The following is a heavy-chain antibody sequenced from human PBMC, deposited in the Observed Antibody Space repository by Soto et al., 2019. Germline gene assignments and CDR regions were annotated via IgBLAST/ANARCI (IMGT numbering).Heavy chain of an antibody. CDR1: GGSISSSSYY. CDR2: IYYSGST. CDR3: ARCHSGYSFGTVGYYYYYMDV. V-gene: IGHV4-39*01. Sequence: QLQLQESGPGLVKPSETLSLTCTVSGGSISSSSYYWGWIRQPPGKGLEWIGSIYYSGSTYYNPSLKSRVTISVDTSKNQFSLKLSSVTAADTAVYYCARCHSGYSFGTVGYYYYYMDVWGKGTTVTVSS. D-gene: IGHD5-18*01. J-gene: IGHJ6*03.